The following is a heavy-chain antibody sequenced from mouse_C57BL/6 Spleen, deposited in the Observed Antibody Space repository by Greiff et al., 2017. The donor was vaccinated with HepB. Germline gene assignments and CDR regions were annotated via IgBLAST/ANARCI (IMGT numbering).Heavy chain of an antibody. CDR1: GYTFTSYW. CDR2: IYPGSGST. CDR3: ARRDGKAYAMDY. J-gene: IGHJ4*01. Sequence: QVQLQQSGAELVKPGASVKMSCKASGYTFTSYWITWVKQRPGQGLEWIGDIYPGSGSTNYNEKFKSKATLTVDTSSSTAYMQLSSLTSEDSAVYDCARRDGKAYAMDYWGQGTSVTVSS. D-gene: IGHD2-1*01. V-gene: IGHV1-55*01.